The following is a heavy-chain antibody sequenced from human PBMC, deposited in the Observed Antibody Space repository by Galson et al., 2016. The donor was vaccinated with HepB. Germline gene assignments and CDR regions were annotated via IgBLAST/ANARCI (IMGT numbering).Heavy chain of an antibody. CDR2: ISPYNGNT. Sequence: SVKVSCKASGYTFTMYGITWIRQAPGQGLEWMGWISPYNGNTNYAHKFQDRATMTTDTSTTTAYLELRSLTSDDTAIYYCARGGSYNSELLNWGQGTLVTVSS. D-gene: IGHD3-10*01. CDR1: GYTFTMYG. CDR3: ARGGSYNSELLN. J-gene: IGHJ4*02. V-gene: IGHV1-18*01.